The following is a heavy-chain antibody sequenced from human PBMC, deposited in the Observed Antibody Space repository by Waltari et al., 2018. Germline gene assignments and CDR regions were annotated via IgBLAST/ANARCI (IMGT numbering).Heavy chain of an antibody. CDR2: LDPEDCET. Sequence: QVQLVQSGAEVKKPGAPVKVSCKVSGYTLTELSMHWVRQAPGKGLEWMGGLDPEDCETIYAQKFQGRGTMTEDTATDTAYMELSSLRSEDTAVYYCATVGIAAAVVVGDLFDYWGQGTLVTVSS. V-gene: IGHV1-24*01. CDR3: ATVGIAAAVVVGDLFDY. J-gene: IGHJ4*02. CDR1: GYTLTELS. D-gene: IGHD6-13*01.